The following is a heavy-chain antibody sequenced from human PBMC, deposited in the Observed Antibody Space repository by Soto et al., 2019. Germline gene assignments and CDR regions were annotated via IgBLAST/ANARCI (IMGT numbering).Heavy chain of an antibody. CDR1: GFTFSSYG. CDR3: AKDFNVVLRLGDYFDY. Sequence: PGGSLRLSCAAFGFTFSSYGMHWVRQAPGKGLEWVAVISYDGSNKYYADSVKGRFTISRDNSKNTLYLQMNSLRAEDTAVYYCAKDFNVVLRLGDYFDYWGQGTLVTVSS. J-gene: IGHJ4*02. V-gene: IGHV3-30*18. CDR2: ISYDGSNK. D-gene: IGHD3-16*01.